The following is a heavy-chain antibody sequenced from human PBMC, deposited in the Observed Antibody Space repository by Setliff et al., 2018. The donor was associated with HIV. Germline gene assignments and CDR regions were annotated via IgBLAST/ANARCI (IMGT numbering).Heavy chain of an antibody. CDR2: IYTSGTT. CDR3: AREHCSGGSCNGFDI. Sequence: SETLSLTCTVSGGSISSYYWSWIRQPPGKGLEWIGYIYTSGTTEYNPSLKSRVTISLDTSRNQFSLKLGSVTAADTAMYYCAREHCSGGSCNGFDIWGQGTMVTVSS. J-gene: IGHJ3*02. CDR1: GGSISSYY. V-gene: IGHV4-4*09. D-gene: IGHD2-15*01.